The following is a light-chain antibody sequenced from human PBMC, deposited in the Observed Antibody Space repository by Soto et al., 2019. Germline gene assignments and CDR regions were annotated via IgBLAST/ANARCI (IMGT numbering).Light chain of an antibody. J-gene: IGLJ2*01. Sequence: QLVLTQPPSASASLGASVTLTCTLSSGYSNYKVDWYQQRPGKGPRFVMRVGTGGIVGSKGDGIPDRFSVLGSGLNRYLTIKNSQEEDESDYHCGADHGSGSNDVFGGGTKLTVL. CDR1: SGYSNYK. CDR2: VGTGGIVG. CDR3: GADHGSGSNDV. V-gene: IGLV9-49*01.